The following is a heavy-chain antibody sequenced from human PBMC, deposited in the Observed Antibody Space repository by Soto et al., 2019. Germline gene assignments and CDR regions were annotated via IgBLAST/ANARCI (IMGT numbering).Heavy chain of an antibody. CDR3: FQGRVTIPADKSISTANLQWSSLKASDTAMYYCARHQTSDGDYRGVYYYYMDV. CDR1: GYSFTSYW. V-gene: IGHV5-51*01. D-gene: IGHD3-10*01. J-gene: IGHJ6*03. Sequence: GESLKISCKGSGYSFTSYWIGWVRQMPGKGLEWMGIIYPGDSDTRYSPSFQGQVTISADKSISTAYLQLSSLKASDTHYRPAFQGRVTIPADKSISTANLQWSSLKASDTAMYYCARHQTSDGDYRGVYYYYMDVWGKGTTVTVSS. CDR2: IYPGDSDT.